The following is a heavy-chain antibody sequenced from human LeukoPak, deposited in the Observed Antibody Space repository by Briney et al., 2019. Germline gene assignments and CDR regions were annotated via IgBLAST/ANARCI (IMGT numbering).Heavy chain of an antibody. CDR2: IDPKSGGT. CDR3: ARGSGFQYRGITTNYYMDV. Sequence: ASVKVSCKASGYTFTDYYIHWVRQAPGRGLEWMGWIDPKSGGTSFAQKFQGSVTMTRDTSISTAYIELSRLKYDDTAVYYCARGSGFQYRGITTNYYMDVWGKGTTVTVSS. CDR1: GYTFTDYY. J-gene: IGHJ6*03. V-gene: IGHV1-2*02. D-gene: IGHD3-22*01.